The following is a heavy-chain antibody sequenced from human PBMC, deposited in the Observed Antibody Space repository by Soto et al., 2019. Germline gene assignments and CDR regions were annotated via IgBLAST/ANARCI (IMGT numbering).Heavy chain of an antibody. CDR2: ISSRSTNT. Sequence: EVQLVESGGGLVKPGGSLRLSCEDSGFTFSSYTMNWVRRAPGKGLEWVSSISSRSTNTNYAESVRGRFTISRDNAKRSLSLQMNSLRAEDTAVYYCARGPLYYFEYWGQGNLVTVSS. V-gene: IGHV3-21*02. J-gene: IGHJ4*02. CDR3: ARGPLYYFEY. CDR1: GFTFSSYT.